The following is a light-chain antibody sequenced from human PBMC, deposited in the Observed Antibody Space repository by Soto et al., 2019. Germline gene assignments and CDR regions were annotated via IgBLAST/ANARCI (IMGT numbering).Light chain of an antibody. CDR1: QGICTS. Sequence: DIQMTQSPPSLSASVGDIVTITCRASQGICTSLAWYQQKPGTVPKLLIYTASTLQSGVPSRFSGSGSGTDFTLTISSLQPEDVATYYCQKYSSAPLTFGGGSKVEIQ. J-gene: IGKJ4*01. CDR2: TAS. V-gene: IGKV1-27*01. CDR3: QKYSSAPLT.